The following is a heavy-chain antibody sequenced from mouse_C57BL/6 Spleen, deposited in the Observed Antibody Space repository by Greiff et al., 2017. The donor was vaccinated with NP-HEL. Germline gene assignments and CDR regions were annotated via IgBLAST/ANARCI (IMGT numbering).Heavy chain of an antibody. CDR2: IYPGDGDT. D-gene: IGHD2-3*01. V-gene: IGHV1-80*01. Sequence: VKLMESGAELVKPGASVKISCKASGYAFSSYWMNWVKQRPGKGLEWIGQIYPGDGDTNYNGKFKGKATLTADKSSSTAYMQLSSLTSEDSAVYFCARSRDGYYFDYWGQGTTLTVSS. J-gene: IGHJ2*01. CDR1: GYAFSSYW. CDR3: ARSRDGYYFDY.